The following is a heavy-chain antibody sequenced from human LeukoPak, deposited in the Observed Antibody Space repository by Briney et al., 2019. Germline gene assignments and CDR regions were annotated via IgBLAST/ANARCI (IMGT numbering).Heavy chain of an antibody. CDR2: INPYNGNT. CDR3: ARELYGRFEY. D-gene: IGHD3-3*01. J-gene: IGHJ4*02. CDR1: GYNFITYG. Sequence: ASVRVSCKASGYNFITYGISWARQAPGQGPEWMGWINPYNGNTKYTQKVQGRVTMTTDTSTSTVYMELRSLRSDDTAVYYCARELYGRFEYWSQGTLVTVPS. V-gene: IGHV1-18*01.